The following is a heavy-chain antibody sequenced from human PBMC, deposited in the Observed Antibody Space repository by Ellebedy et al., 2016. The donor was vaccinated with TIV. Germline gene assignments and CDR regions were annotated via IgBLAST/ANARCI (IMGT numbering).Heavy chain of an antibody. D-gene: IGHD3-22*01. CDR1: GGSISSYY. CDR3: ARGPSDGTGYYYPH. V-gene: IGHV4-4*07. CDR2: IYGYGDT. J-gene: IGHJ4*02. Sequence: SETLSLXCTVSGGSISSYYWSWIRQPAGKGLEWIGRIYGYGDTRYNPSLQSRVTMSVDTSKNQISLKLNSVTGADTALYFCARGPSDGTGYYYPHWGQGTLVIVSS.